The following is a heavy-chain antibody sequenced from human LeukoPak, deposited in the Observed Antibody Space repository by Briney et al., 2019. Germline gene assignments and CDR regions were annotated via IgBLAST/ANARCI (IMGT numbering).Heavy chain of an antibody. CDR2: IYYSGST. Sequence: SETPSLTCTVSGGSISSYYWNWIRQPPGKGLEWIGYIYYSGSTNYNPSLKSRVTISVDTSKNQFSLKLSSVTAADTAVYYCARAMVRGVPALFDYWGQGTLVTVSS. CDR1: GGSISSYY. CDR3: ARAMVRGVPALFDY. V-gene: IGHV4-59*01. D-gene: IGHD3-10*01. J-gene: IGHJ4*02.